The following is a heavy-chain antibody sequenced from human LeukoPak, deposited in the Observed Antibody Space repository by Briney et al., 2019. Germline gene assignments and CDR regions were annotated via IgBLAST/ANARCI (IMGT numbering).Heavy chain of an antibody. D-gene: IGHD2-2*01. CDR2: ISAYNGNT. J-gene: IGHJ4*02. V-gene: IGHV1-18*01. CDR1: GYTFTSYG. Sequence: ASVKVSCKASGYTFTSYGISWVRQAPGQGLEWMGWISAYNGNTNYAQKLQGRVTMTTDTSTSTAYMELRSLRSDDTAVYYCARVSCSSTSCYSAFDYWDQGTLVTVSS. CDR3: ARVSCSSTSCYSAFDY.